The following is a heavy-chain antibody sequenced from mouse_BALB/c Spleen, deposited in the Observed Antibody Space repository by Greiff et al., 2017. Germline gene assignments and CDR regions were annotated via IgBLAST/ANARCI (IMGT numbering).Heavy chain of an antibody. V-gene: IGHV1S127*01. Sequence: QVQLQHPAAELVKPGASVKMSCKASGYTFTSYWMHWVKQRPGQGLEWIGVIDPSDRYTSYNQKFKGKATLTVETSTSTAYMHLSSVTSEESAVYYCTRAQATVGANGDYWGQGTTVTVSS. J-gene: IGHJ4*01. D-gene: IGHD1-1*01. CDR1: GYTFTSYW. CDR3: TRAQATVGANGDY. CDR2: IDPSDRYT.